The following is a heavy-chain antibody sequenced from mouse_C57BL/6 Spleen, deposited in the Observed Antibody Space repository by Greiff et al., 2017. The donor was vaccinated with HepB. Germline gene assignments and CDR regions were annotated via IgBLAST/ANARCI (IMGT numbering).Heavy chain of an antibody. CDR3: ARMILGVFDY. CDR1: GFTFSSYA. CDR2: ISDGGSYT. J-gene: IGHJ2*01. Sequence: DVKLVESGGGLVKPGGSLKLSCAASGFTFSSYAMSWVRQTPEKRLEWVATISDGGSYTYYPDNVKGRFTISRDNAKNNLYLQMSHLKSEDTAMYYCARMILGVFDYWGQGTTLTVSS. V-gene: IGHV5-4*03. D-gene: IGHD2-4*01.